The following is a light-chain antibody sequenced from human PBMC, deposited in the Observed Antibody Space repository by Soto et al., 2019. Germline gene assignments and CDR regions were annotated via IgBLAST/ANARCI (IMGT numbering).Light chain of an antibody. V-gene: IGKV3-15*01. CDR2: GAS. J-gene: IGKJ1*01. Sequence: EIVMTQSPATLSVSPGQRSTLSCRASQSVSSNLAWYQQKPGQAPRLLICGASTRATGIPARFSGSGSGTEFTLNINSLQSEDFAVYYCQQYNNWWTFGQGTQVDI. CDR3: QQYNNWWT. CDR1: QSVSSN.